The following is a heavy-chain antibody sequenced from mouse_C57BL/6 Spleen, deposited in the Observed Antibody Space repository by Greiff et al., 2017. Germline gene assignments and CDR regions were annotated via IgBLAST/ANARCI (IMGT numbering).Heavy chain of an antibody. CDR2: INPNNGGT. J-gene: IGHJ2*01. Sequence: VQLQQSGPELVKPGASVKISCKASGYTFTDYYMNWVKQSHGKSLEWIGDINPNNGGTSYNQKFKGKATLTVDKSSSTAYMELRSLTSEGSAVYYCARLPGDYWGQGTTLSVSS. CDR1: GYTFTDYY. CDR3: ARLPGDY. V-gene: IGHV1-26*01. D-gene: IGHD1-2*01.